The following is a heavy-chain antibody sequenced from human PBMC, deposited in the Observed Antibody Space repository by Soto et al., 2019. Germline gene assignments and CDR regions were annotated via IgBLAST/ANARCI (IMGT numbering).Heavy chain of an antibody. J-gene: IGHJ4*02. Sequence: PGESLKISCKGSGYSFTSYWISWVRQMPGKGLEWMGRIDPSDSYTNYSPSFQGQITISADKSISTVYLKWSSLKASDTAMYYCARLDLAPYYGPDYWGQGTLVTVSS. CDR3: ARLDLAPYYGPDY. CDR2: IDPSDSYT. CDR1: GYSFTSYW. D-gene: IGHD3-10*01. V-gene: IGHV5-10-1*04.